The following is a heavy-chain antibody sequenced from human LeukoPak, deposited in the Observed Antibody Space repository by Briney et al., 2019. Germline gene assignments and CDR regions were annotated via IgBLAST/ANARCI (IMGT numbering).Heavy chain of an antibody. CDR3: AKTSGVVVPAAMINY. CDR2: ISGSGGST. Sequence: SGGSLRLSCAASGFTFSSYAMSWVRQAPGKGLEWVSAISGSGGSTYYADSVKGRFTISRDNSKNTLYLQMNSLRAEDTAVYYCAKTSGVVVPAAMINYWGQGTLVTVSS. D-gene: IGHD2-2*01. J-gene: IGHJ4*02. V-gene: IGHV3-23*01. CDR1: GFTFSSYA.